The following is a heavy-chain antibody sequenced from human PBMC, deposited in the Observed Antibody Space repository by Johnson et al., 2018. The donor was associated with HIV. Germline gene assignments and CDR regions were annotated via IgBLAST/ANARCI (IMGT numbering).Heavy chain of an antibody. J-gene: IGHJ3*01. CDR3: ARGVRGVIID. D-gene: IGHD3-10*01. CDR2: IGPTGDT. Sequence: VQLVESGGGLVHPGGSLRLSCAASGFTVSSNDMHWVRQATGKGLEWVSAIGPTGDTYYPGSVKGRFTISRENAKNSLYLQMNSLRAEDTAVYNCARGVRGVIIDWGQGTMVAVSS. V-gene: IGHV3-13*01. CDR1: GFTVSSND.